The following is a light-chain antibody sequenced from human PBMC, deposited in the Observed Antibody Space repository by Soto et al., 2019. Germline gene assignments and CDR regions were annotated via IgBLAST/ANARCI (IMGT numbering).Light chain of an antibody. J-gene: IGLJ2*01. CDR3: SSYAGSNNFGV. CDR1: SSDVGEYNY. Sequence: QSVLTQPPSVSGSPGQSVTISCTGTSSDVGEYNYVSWYQHQPDKAPKLMIYEVTKRPSGVPDRFSGSKSGNTASLTVSGLQAEDEADYYCSSYAGSNNFGVFGGGTKLTVL. V-gene: IGLV2-8*01. CDR2: EVT.